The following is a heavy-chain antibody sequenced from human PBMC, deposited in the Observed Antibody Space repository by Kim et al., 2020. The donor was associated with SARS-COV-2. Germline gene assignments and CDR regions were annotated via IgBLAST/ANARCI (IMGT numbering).Heavy chain of an antibody. Sequence: GGSLRLSCAASGFTFSSYGMHWVRQAPGKGLEWVAAICYDGSNKYYADSVKGRFTISRDNSKNTLYLQMNSLRAEDTAVYYCTRDLLVGATSYGMDVWGQGTPVTVSS. CDR3: TRDLLVGATSYGMDV. J-gene: IGHJ6*02. V-gene: IGHV3-33*01. CDR2: ICYDGSNK. D-gene: IGHD1-26*01. CDR1: GFTFSSYG.